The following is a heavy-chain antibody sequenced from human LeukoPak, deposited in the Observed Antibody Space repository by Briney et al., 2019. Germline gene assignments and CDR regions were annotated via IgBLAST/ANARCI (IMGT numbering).Heavy chain of an antibody. Sequence: TSETLSLTCTVSGGSISSGDYYWSWIRQPPGKGLEWIGYIYYSGSTYYNPSLKSRVTISVDTSKNQFSLKLSSVTAADTAVYYCARDFVVAPNWFDPWGQGTLVTVSS. CDR2: IYYSGST. CDR3: ARDFVVAPNWFDP. V-gene: IGHV4-30-4*01. CDR1: GGSISSGDYY. D-gene: IGHD2-15*01. J-gene: IGHJ5*02.